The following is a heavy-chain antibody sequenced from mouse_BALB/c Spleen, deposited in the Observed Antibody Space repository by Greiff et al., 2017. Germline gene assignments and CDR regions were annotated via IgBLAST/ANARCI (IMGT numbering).Heavy chain of an antibody. D-gene: IGHD2-1*01. CDR2: IGNKANGYTT. J-gene: IGHJ4*01. CDR1: GFTFTDYY. Sequence: EVQVVESGGGLVQPGGSLRLSCATSGFTFTDYYMSWVRQPPGKALEWLGFIGNKANGYTTEYSASVKGRFTISRDNSQSILYLQMNTLRAEDSATYYCARSGNYEGAMDDWGEGTSVTVSS. V-gene: IGHV7-3*02. CDR3: ARSGNYEGAMDD.